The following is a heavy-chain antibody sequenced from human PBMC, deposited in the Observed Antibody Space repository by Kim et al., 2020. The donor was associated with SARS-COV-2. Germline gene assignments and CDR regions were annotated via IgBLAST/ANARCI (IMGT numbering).Heavy chain of an antibody. J-gene: IGHJ4*02. V-gene: IGHV1-18*01. CDR3: ARVAYYDILTGYNYFDY. CDR2: ISAYNGNT. D-gene: IGHD3-9*01. Sequence: ASVKVSCKASGYTFTSYGISWVRQAPGQGLEWMGWISAYNGNTNYAQKLQGRVTMTTDTSTSTAYMELRSLRSDDTAVYYCARVAYYDILTGYNYFDYWGQGTLVTVSS. CDR1: GYTFTSYG.